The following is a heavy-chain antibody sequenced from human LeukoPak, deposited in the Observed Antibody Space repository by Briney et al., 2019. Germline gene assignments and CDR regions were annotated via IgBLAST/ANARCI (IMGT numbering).Heavy chain of an antibody. CDR2: ISGSGGST. V-gene: IGHV3-23*01. CDR1: GFSFSSYA. CDR3: AKESVGYGGYLVN. Sequence: GGSLRLSCEASGFSFSSYAMSWVRQAPGKGLEWVSAISGSGGSTYYADSVKGRFTISRDNSKNTLYLQMNSLRAEDTAVYYCAKESVGYGGYLVNWGQGTLVTVSS. J-gene: IGHJ4*02. D-gene: IGHD5-12*01.